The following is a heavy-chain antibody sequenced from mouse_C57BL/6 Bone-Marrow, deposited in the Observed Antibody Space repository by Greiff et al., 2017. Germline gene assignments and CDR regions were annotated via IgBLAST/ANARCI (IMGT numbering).Heavy chain of an antibody. CDR1: GYSITSGYY. CDR2: ISYDGSN. Sequence: VQLQQSGPGLVKPSQSLSLTCSVTGYSITSGYYWNWIRQFPGNKLEWMGYISYDGSNNYNPSLKNRISITRDTSKNQFFLKLNSVTTEDTATYYCARDADYYGTPAWLAYWGQGTLVTVSA. V-gene: IGHV3-6*01. CDR3: ARDADYYGTPAWLAY. J-gene: IGHJ3*01. D-gene: IGHD1-1*01.